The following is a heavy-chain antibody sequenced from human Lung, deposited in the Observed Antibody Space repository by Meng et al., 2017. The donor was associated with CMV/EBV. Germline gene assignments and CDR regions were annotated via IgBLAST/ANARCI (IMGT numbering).Heavy chain of an antibody. J-gene: IGHJ4*02. V-gene: IGHV2-5*02. CDR3: AHSLNRVGATIHFDD. Sequence: QITLKESGPTLVKPTXTLTLTXTFSGFSLSSSGMGVGRIRQPPGKALEWLALIYWDDDKRYSPSLRNRLTIAKDTSKNQVALKMTNMDPVDTATYYCAHSLNRVGATIHFDDWGQGTLVTVAS. D-gene: IGHD1-26*01. CDR2: IYWDDDK. CDR1: GFSLSSSGMG.